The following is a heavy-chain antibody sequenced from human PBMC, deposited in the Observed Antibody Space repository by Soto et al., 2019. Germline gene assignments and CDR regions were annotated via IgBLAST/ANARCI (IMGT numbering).Heavy chain of an antibody. Sequence: PGGSLRLSCAASGFTFSSYWMHWVRQAPGKGLVWVSHISYDGTETTYADSVKGRFTISRDNPKSTLYLQMNSVRAEDTGVYYCERGSEPYYYYYGMDVWGQGTTVTVS. CDR1: GFTFSSYW. CDR3: ERGSEPYYYYYGMDV. J-gene: IGHJ6*01. CDR2: ISYDGTET. V-gene: IGHV3-74*03.